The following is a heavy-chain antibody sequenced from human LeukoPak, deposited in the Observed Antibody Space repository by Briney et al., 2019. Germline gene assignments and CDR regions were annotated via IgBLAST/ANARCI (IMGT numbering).Heavy chain of an antibody. CDR3: AKDPYSSGWYYFDY. J-gene: IGHJ4*02. V-gene: IGHV3-23*01. D-gene: IGHD6-19*01. Sequence: GGSLRLSCAASGFTFSSSAMSWVRQAPGKGLEWVSGISGSGRSTYYADSVKGRFTISRDNSKNTLYLQMHSLGAEDTALYYCAKDPYSSGWYYFDYWGQGTLVTVSS. CDR1: GFTFSSSA. CDR2: ISGSGRST.